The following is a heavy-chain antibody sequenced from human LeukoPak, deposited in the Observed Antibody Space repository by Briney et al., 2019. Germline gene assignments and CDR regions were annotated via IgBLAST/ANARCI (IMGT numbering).Heavy chain of an antibody. CDR3: ARVARIAGYYVVTSYYYMDV. CDR2: MNPNSGNT. V-gene: IGHV1-8*02. CDR1: GYSFTSYW. D-gene: IGHD3-22*01. J-gene: IGHJ6*03. Sequence: GESLKISCKGSGYSFTSYWINWVRQATGQGLEWMGWMNPNSGNTGYAQKFQGRVTMTRNTSISTAYMELSSLRSEDTAVYYCARVARIAGYYVVTSYYYMDVWGKGTTVTISS.